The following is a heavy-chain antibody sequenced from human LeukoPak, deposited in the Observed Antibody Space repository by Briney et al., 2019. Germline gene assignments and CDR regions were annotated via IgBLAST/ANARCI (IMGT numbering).Heavy chain of an antibody. V-gene: IGHV3-23*01. Sequence: GGSLRLSCAASGFTFSSYAMSWVRKAPGKGLEWDSAISGSGGSTYYADSVKGRFTISRDNSKNTLYLQMNSLRAEDTAVYYCAKDSYCSGGSCYPLYWFDPWGQGTLVTVSS. CDR3: AKDSYCSGGSCYPLYWFDP. CDR1: GFTFSSYA. CDR2: ISGSGGST. J-gene: IGHJ5*02. D-gene: IGHD2-15*01.